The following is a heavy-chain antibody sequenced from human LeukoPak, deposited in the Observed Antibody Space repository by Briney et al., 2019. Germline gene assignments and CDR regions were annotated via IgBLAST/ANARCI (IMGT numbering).Heavy chain of an antibody. V-gene: IGHV4-61*02. CDR1: GGSLSSGSYY. D-gene: IGHD3-22*01. J-gene: IGHJ3*02. CDR3: ARGAFYYDNAFDI. Sequence: SQTLSLTCTVSGGSLSSGSYYWSWIRQPAGKGLEWIGRIYTSGSTNYNPSLKSRVPISVDTSKNQFSLKLSSVTAADTAVYYCARGAFYYDNAFDIWGQGTMVTVSS. CDR2: IYTSGST.